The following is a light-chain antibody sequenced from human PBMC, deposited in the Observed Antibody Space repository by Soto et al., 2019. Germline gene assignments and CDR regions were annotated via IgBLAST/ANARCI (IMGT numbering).Light chain of an antibody. CDR3: SSYAGSNNLWV. J-gene: IGLJ3*02. CDR1: NRDVGSYNL. V-gene: IGLV2-14*01. Sequence: QSVLTQPASVSGSPGQSITIACTGTNRDVGSYNLVSWYQQRPGEAPKLIISEVRNRPSGISYRFTGSKSGNTASLTISGLQAEDEADYYCSSYAGSNNLWVFGGGTKLTVL. CDR2: EVR.